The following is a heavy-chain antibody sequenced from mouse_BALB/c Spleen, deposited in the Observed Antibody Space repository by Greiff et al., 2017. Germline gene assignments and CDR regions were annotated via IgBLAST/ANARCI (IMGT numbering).Heavy chain of an antibody. V-gene: IGHV3-2*02. CDR3: AREGGTMDY. Sequence: VQLMESGPGLVKPSQSLSLTCTVTGYSITSDYAWNWIRQFPGNKLEWMGYISYSGSTSYNPSLKSRISITRDTSKNQFFLQLNSVTTEDTATYYCAREGGTMDYWGQGTSVTVSS. CDR2: ISYSGST. CDR1: GYSITSDYA. J-gene: IGHJ4*01.